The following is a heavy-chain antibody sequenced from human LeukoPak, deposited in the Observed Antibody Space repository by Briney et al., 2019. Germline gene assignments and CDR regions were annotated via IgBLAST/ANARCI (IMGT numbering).Heavy chain of an antibody. V-gene: IGHV4-31*03. J-gene: IGHJ6*02. CDR1: GGSISSGGYY. Sequence: SETLSLTCTVSGGSISSGGYYWSWIRQHPGKGLEWIGYIYYSGSTYYNPSLKSRVTISVDTSKNQFSLKLSSVTAADTAVYYCARARWFGELPPYYYGMDVRGQGTTVTVSS. CDR2: IYYSGST. D-gene: IGHD3-10*01. CDR3: ARARWFGELPPYYYGMDV.